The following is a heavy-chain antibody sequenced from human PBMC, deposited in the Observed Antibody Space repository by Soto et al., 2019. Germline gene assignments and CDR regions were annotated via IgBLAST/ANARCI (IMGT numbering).Heavy chain of an antibody. CDR2: ISSSSSYI. V-gene: IGHV3-21*01. Sequence: GGSLRLSCAASGFTFSSYSMNWVRQAPGKGLEWVSSISSSSSYIYYADSVKGRFTISRDNAKNSLYLQMNSLRAEDTAVYYCACRYDSSGYYYGFDYWGQGPLVTVSS. CDR3: ACRYDSSGYYYGFDY. J-gene: IGHJ4*02. D-gene: IGHD3-22*01. CDR1: GFTFSSYS.